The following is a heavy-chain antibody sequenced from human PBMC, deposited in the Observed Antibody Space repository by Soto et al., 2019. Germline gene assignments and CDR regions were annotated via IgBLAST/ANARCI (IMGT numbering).Heavy chain of an antibody. CDR1: GFSLSSTRMA. CDR3: AHIVVAGLGYYFDY. Sequence: QITLKESGPTLVKPTQTLTLTCTFSGFSLSSTRMAVGWIRQPPGKALEWLALIYCDDDKRYSPFLKSRRTLTKDTSKNQVVLTMSNMDPVDTARYYCAHIVVAGLGYYFDYWGQGTLVTVSS. J-gene: IGHJ4*02. CDR2: IYCDDDK. D-gene: IGHD6-19*01. V-gene: IGHV2-5*02.